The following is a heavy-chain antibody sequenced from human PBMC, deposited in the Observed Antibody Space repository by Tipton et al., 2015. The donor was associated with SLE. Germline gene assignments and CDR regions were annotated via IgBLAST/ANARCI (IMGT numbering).Heavy chain of an antibody. J-gene: IGHJ4*02. V-gene: IGHV4-34*01. CDR1: GGSLSGHY. D-gene: IGHD3-3*01. CDR3: ARTDYDFWSGYYDF. CDR2: SNDSGKT. Sequence: TLSLTCAVYGGSLSGHYWSWVRQTPGKGLECIGESNDSGKTNYNAALKSRATISVDTSRNQFSLNLRSVTAADTAVYYCARTDYDFWSGYYDFWGQGTLVTVSS.